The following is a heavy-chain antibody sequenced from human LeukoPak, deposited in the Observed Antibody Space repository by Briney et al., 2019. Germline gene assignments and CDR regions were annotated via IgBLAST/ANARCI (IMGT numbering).Heavy chain of an antibody. CDR1: GFTFSDYY. CDR2: ISGSGGST. J-gene: IGHJ3*02. Sequence: GGSLRLSCAASGFTFSDYYMSWIRQAPGKGLERVSAISGSGGSTYYADSVKGRFTISRDNSKNTLYLQMNSLRAEDTAVYYCAKDGDGYNDDDAFDIWGQGTMVTVSS. CDR3: AKDGDGYNDDDAFDI. V-gene: IGHV3-23*01. D-gene: IGHD5-24*01.